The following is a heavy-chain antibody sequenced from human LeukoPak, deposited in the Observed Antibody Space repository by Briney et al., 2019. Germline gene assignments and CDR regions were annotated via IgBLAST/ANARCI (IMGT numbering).Heavy chain of an antibody. CDR1: GFTFSGYS. D-gene: IGHD3-9*01. CDR2: ISGSGDAT. Sequence: GGSLRLSCAASGFTFSGYSMSWVRQAPGKGPEWVSTISGSGDATYYADSVKGRFTISRDNSKNTLYLQMNSLRAEDTAMYYCARDLSYGSLDCRGQGTLVTVSS. CDR3: ARDLSYGSLDC. J-gene: IGHJ4*02. V-gene: IGHV3-23*01.